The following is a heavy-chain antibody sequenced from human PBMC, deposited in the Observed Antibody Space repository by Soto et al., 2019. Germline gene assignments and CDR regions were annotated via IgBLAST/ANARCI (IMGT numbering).Heavy chain of an antibody. D-gene: IGHD5-18*01. CDR1: GGSISSSSYY. Sequence: SETLSLTCTVSGGSISSSSYYWGWIRQPPGKGLEWIGSIYYSGSTYCNPSLKSRVTISVDTSKNQFSLKLSSVTAADTAVYYCARHGVAYSYVYGVPYYNDSWGYGTRFTVS. CDR3: ARHGVAYSYVYGVPYYNDS. CDR2: IYYSGST. J-gene: IGHJ5*01. V-gene: IGHV4-39*01.